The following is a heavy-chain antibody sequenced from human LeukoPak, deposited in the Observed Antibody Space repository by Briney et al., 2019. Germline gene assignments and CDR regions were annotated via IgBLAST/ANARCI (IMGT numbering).Heavy chain of an antibody. D-gene: IGHD1-26*01. Sequence: GGSLRLSCAASGFTFSSYWMSWVRQAPGKGLEWVAVISYDGSNKYYADSVKGRFTISRDNSKNTLYLQMNSLRAEDTAVYYCAKDQVGATGYFDYWGQGTLVTVSS. V-gene: IGHV3-30*18. CDR3: AKDQVGATGYFDY. CDR2: ISYDGSNK. CDR1: GFTFSSYW. J-gene: IGHJ4*02.